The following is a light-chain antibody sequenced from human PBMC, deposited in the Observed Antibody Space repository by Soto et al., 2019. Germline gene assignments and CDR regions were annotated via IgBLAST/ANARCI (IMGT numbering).Light chain of an antibody. CDR3: QKYNYLWT. V-gene: IGKV1-5*03. CDR1: QSISYW. Sequence: DIQMTQSPSTLSASVGDRVSITCRASQSISYWLAWYQQKPGKAPKLLIYETSTLQTGVPSRFSGSGSGTDFSLTINSLQPEDSATYYCQKYNYLWTLGQGTKVDIK. J-gene: IGKJ1*01. CDR2: ETS.